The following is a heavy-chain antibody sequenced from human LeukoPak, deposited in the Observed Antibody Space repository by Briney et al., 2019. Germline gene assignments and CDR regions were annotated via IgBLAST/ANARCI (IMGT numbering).Heavy chain of an antibody. CDR3: AKGSGVQYSSSWYNWFDP. D-gene: IGHD6-13*01. CDR1: GGTFSSYA. V-gene: IGHV1-69*13. J-gene: IGHJ5*02. CDR2: IIPIFGTA. Sequence: SVKVSCKASGGTFSSYAISWVRQAPGQGLEWMGGIIPIFGTANYAQKFQGRVTITADESTSTAYMELSSLRSEDTAVYYCAKGSGVQYSSSWYNWFDPWGQGTLVTVSS.